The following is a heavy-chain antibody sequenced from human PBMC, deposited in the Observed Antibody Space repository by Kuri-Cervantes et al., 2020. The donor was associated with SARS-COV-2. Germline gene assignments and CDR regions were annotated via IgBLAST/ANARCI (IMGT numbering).Heavy chain of an antibody. J-gene: IGHJ4*02. CDR2: IRYDGSNK. Sequence: GESLKISCAASGFTFSSYGMHWVRQAPGKGLEWVAFIRYDGSNKYYADSVKGRFTISRDNSKNTLYLQMNSLRAEDTAVYYCAKSRLYCSSTSCSATLYYFDYWGQGTLVTVSS. CDR3: AKSRLYCSSTSCSATLYYFDY. V-gene: IGHV3-30*02. D-gene: IGHD2-2*01. CDR1: GFTFSSYG.